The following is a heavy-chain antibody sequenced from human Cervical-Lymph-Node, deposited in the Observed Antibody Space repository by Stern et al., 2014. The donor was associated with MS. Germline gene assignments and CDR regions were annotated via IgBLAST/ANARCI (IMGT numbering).Heavy chain of an antibody. V-gene: IGHV4-30-2*01. CDR3: ARSSVTTPNAFDI. D-gene: IGHD4-17*01. CDR1: GGSISSGGYS. Sequence: VQLVESGSGLVKPSQTLSLTCAVSGGSISSGGYSWSWIRQPPGKGLEWIGEIYHSGSTYYNPCLKRRVTISVDRSKNQFSLKLSSVTAADTAVYYCARSSVTTPNAFDIWGQGTMVTVSS. J-gene: IGHJ3*02. CDR2: IYHSGST.